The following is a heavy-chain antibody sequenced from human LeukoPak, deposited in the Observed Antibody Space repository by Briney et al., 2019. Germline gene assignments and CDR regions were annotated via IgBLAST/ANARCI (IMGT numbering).Heavy chain of an antibody. J-gene: IGHJ4*02. Sequence: GASVKVSCKASGYTFTSYGISWVRQAPGQGLEWMGWISAYNGNTNYAQKLQGRVTMTTDTSTSTAYMELRSLRSDDTAVYYCARDLGRITMVQGVTPGIDLRGQGTLVTVSS. D-gene: IGHD3-10*01. CDR2: ISAYNGNT. CDR1: GYTFTSYG. CDR3: ARDLGRITMVQGVTPGIDL. V-gene: IGHV1-18*01.